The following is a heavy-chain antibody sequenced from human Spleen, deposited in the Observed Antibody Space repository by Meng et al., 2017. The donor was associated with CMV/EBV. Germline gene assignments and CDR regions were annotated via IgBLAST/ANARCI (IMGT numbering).Heavy chain of an antibody. CDR2: IIPIFGTA. Sequence: SGGTFSSHAISWVRQAPGQGLEWMGGIIPIFGTANYAQKFQGRVTITTDESTSTAYMELSSLRSEDTAVYYCARVGSSSWYTGWFDPWGQGTLVTVSS. D-gene: IGHD6-13*01. CDR3: ARVGSSSWYTGWFDP. J-gene: IGHJ5*02. V-gene: IGHV1-69*05. CDR1: GGTFSSHA.